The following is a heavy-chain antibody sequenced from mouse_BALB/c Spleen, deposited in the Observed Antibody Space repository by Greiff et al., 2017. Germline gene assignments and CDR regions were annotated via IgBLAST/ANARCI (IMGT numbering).Heavy chain of an antibody. CDR2: IYPGSGNT. CDR1: GYTFTDYY. Sequence: LVESGPELVKPGASVKISCKASGYTFTDYYINWVKQKPGQGLEWIGWIYPGSGNTKYNEKFKGKATLTVDTSSSTAYMQLSSLTSEDTAVYFCARDDGSYAMDYWGQGTSVTVSS. J-gene: IGHJ4*01. D-gene: IGHD2-3*01. V-gene: IGHV1-84*02. CDR3: ARDDGSYAMDY.